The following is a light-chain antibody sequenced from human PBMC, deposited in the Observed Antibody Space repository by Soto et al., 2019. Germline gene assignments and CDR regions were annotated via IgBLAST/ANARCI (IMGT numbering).Light chain of an antibody. CDR1: SSDIGAGYD. V-gene: IGLV1-40*01. CDR3: QSYDSSVSGPVV. Sequence: QSVLTQPPSVSGAPGQRVTISCTESSSDIGAGYDVHWYQQLPGTAPKLLIYGNSNRPSGVPDRFSGSKSGTSASLAITGLQAEDEGDYYCQSYDSSVSGPVVFGGGTKLTVL. J-gene: IGLJ2*01. CDR2: GNS.